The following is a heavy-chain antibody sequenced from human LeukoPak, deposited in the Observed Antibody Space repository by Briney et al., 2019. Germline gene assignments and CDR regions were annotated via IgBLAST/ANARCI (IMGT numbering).Heavy chain of an antibody. J-gene: IGHJ6*03. V-gene: IGHV3-53*01. CDR2: IYSGGST. D-gene: IGHD2-2*01. Sequence: GGSLRLSCAASGFTFSSYAMSWVRQAPGKGLEWVSVIYSGGSTYYADSVKGRFTISRDNSKNTLYLQMNSLRAEDTAVYYCARERSGGYCSSTSCSHPIGNYYYYMDVWGKGTTVTVSS. CDR3: ARERSGGYCSSTSCSHPIGNYYYYMDV. CDR1: GFTFSSYA.